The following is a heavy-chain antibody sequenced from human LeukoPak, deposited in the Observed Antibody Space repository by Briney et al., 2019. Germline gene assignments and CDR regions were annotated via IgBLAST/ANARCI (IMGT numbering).Heavy chain of an antibody. D-gene: IGHD5-12*01. Sequence: GESLKISCKGSGYSFTSYWIAWVRQMPGKGLEWMGIIYPGDSDTRYSPSFQGQVTISADRSISTAYLQWSSLRASDTAMYSCARLKVATANFDYWGQGTLVTVSS. J-gene: IGHJ4*02. CDR2: IYPGDSDT. V-gene: IGHV5-51*01. CDR3: ARLKVATANFDY. CDR1: GYSFTSYW.